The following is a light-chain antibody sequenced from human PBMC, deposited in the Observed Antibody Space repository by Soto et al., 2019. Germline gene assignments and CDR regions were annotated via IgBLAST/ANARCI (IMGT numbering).Light chain of an antibody. Sequence: EIVLTQSPDTLSSSSGDRAILFCRASQSVSSSYLAWYQQKPGQAPRLLIYGASSRATGIPDRFSGSGSGTDFTLTISRLEPEDFAAYYCHQYGNYGITFGQGTRLEIK. CDR1: QSVSSSY. CDR3: HQYGNYGIT. V-gene: IGKV3-20*01. CDR2: GAS. J-gene: IGKJ5*01.